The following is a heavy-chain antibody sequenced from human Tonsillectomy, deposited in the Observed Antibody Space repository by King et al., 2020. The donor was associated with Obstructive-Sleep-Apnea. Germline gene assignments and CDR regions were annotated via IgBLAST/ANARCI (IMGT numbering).Heavy chain of an antibody. Sequence: LQLQESGPGLVKPSETLSLTCTVSGGSISSTSYYWGWIRQPPGKGLEWIGSIYYSGSTYYNPSLKSLVTISVDTSKNQFSLKLSSLTAADTAVYYCARDSGGTYYFDYWGQGTLVTVSS. V-gene: IGHV4-39*07. CDR3: ARDSGGTYYFDY. CDR2: IYYSGST. D-gene: IGHD2-15*01. J-gene: IGHJ4*02. CDR1: GGSISSTSYY.